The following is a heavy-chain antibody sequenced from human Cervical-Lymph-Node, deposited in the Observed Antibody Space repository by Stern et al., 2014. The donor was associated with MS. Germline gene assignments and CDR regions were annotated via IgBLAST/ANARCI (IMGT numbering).Heavy chain of an antibody. CDR1: GYNFASYW. CDR2: IYPDDSDA. CDR3: ARKGTYGLDY. J-gene: IGHJ4*02. D-gene: IGHD3-10*01. V-gene: IGHV5-51*01. Sequence: VQLVESGAEVKKPGESLKISCKGSGYNFASYWIGLVRPVPGKGLEWMGIIYPDDSDARCTPSFQGQVTMSADKSIGTAYLQWSSLKASDTAFYFCARKGTYGLDYWGQGALVTVSS.